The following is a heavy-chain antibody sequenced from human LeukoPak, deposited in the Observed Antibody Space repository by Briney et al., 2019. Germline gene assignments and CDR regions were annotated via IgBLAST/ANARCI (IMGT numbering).Heavy chain of an antibody. D-gene: IGHD3-3*01. V-gene: IGHV4-39*01. CDR3: ASTLRFLPYRRFDY. Sequence: SETLSLTCSVSGGSIISSNYYWGWIRQPPGKGLEWIGSIYQSGSGSSYYNPSLKSRVTISGDTSKNQFFLRLSSVTAADTAAYYCASTLRFLPYRRFDYWGQGTLVTVPS. J-gene: IGHJ4*02. CDR1: GGSIISSNYY. CDR2: IYQSGSGSS.